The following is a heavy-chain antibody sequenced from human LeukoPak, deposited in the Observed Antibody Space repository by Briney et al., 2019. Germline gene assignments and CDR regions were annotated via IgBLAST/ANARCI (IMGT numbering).Heavy chain of an antibody. CDR1: GGSFSGYY. J-gene: IGHJ4*02. Sequence: SETLSLTCAVYGGSFSGYYWSWIRQPPGKGLEWIGEINHSGSTNYNPSLKSRVTISVDTSKDQFSLKLSSVTAADTAVYYCARRIMITFGVVIVPQGGYFDYWGQGTLVTVSS. V-gene: IGHV4-34*01. CDR2: INHSGST. CDR3: ARRIMITFGVVIVPQGGYFDY. D-gene: IGHD3-16*02.